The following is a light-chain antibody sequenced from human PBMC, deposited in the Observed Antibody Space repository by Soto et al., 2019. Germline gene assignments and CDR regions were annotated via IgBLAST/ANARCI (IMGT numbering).Light chain of an antibody. Sequence: ETVLTQSPGTLSFSPGERATLFCRASQSITSNHLAWYQQKPGQAPRLLIYGASSRATGIPDRFSGSGSGTDFTLTISRLEPEDFAVYYCQQHGTSPPSWTFGQGTKVEIK. CDR3: QQHGTSPPSWT. V-gene: IGKV3-20*01. CDR2: GAS. J-gene: IGKJ1*01. CDR1: QSITSNH.